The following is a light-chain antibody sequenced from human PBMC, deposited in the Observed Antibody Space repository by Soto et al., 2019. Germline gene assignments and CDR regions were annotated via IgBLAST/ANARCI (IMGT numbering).Light chain of an antibody. Sequence: DIVMTQSPDSLAVSLGDRATINCKSSQSVLYSSNNKNYLAWYQQKPRQPPKLLIYWASTRESGVPDRFSGSGSGTDFTLTISSLQAEDVAVYYCQQYYSTPLTFGGGTKVAIK. V-gene: IGKV4-1*01. J-gene: IGKJ4*01. CDR3: QQYYSTPLT. CDR2: WAS. CDR1: QSVLYSSNNKNY.